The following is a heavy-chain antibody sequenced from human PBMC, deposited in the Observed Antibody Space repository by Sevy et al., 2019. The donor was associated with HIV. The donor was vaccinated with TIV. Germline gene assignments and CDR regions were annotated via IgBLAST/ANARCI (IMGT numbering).Heavy chain of an antibody. CDR3: GLIVGATTGYYYYYGMDV. V-gene: IGHV3-53*01. CDR2: IYSGGST. CDR1: GFTVSSNY. D-gene: IGHD1-26*01. Sequence: GGSLRLSCAASGFTVSSNYMSWVRQAPGKGLEWVSVIYSGGSTYYADSVKGRFTISRDNSKNTLYLQMNSLRAEDTAVYYCGLIVGATTGYYYYYGMDVWGQGTTVTVSS. J-gene: IGHJ6*02.